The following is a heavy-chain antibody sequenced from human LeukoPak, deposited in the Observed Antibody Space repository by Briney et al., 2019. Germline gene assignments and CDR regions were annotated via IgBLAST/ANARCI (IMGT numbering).Heavy chain of an antibody. Sequence: ASVKVSCKASGYTFTGYYMHWVRQAPGQGLEWMGWINPNSGGTNYAQKFQGRVTMTRDTSISTAYMELSRLRFDDRAVYYCASGSSYDSSGRGFDYWGQGTLVSVSS. CDR2: INPNSGGT. J-gene: IGHJ4*02. V-gene: IGHV1-2*02. D-gene: IGHD3-22*01. CDR1: GYTFTGYY. CDR3: ASGSSYDSSGRGFDY.